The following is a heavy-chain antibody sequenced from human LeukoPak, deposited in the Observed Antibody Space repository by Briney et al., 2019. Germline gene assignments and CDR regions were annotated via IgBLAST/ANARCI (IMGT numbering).Heavy chain of an antibody. CDR1: GGPISSYF. Sequence: PTDPLSLTCTVSGGPISSYFWRWLRPPPRRGLAGIGYIYYSGSTNYNPSLKSRVTISVDTSKNQFSLRLSSVTAADTAVYYCAFWSGYPRGAFDIWGQGTMVTVSS. CDR2: IYYSGST. CDR3: AFWSGYPRGAFDI. J-gene: IGHJ3*02. D-gene: IGHD3-3*01. V-gene: IGHV4-59*07.